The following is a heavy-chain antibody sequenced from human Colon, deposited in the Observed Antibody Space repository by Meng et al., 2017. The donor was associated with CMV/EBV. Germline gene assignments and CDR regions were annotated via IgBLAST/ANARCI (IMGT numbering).Heavy chain of an antibody. V-gene: IGHV4-34*01. J-gene: IGHJ4*02. D-gene: IGHD3-22*01. CDR2: INHSGST. Sequence: HAQLGQCGSGLWKPAETLSLTCAVYGGSFSGYYWSWIRQPPGKGLEWIGEINHSGSTNYNPYLKSRVTISVDTSKNQFSLKLSSVTAADKAVYYCASPYYYDSSGYNNWGQGTLVTVSS. CDR3: ASPYYYDSSGYNN. CDR1: GGSFSGYY.